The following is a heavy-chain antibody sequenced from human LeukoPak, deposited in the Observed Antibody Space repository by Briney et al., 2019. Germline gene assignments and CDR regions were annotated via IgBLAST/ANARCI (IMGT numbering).Heavy chain of an antibody. Sequence: PSETLSLTCTVSGGSISSYYWSWIRQPPGKGLDWIGYIYYSGSTNYNPSLKGRVTISVDTSKNQFSLKLSSVTAADTAVYYCARRRATYYYDSSGHRAFDIWGQGTMVTVSS. CDR3: ARRRATYYYDSSGHRAFDI. J-gene: IGHJ3*02. CDR1: GGSISSYY. D-gene: IGHD3-22*01. V-gene: IGHV4-59*01. CDR2: IYYSGST.